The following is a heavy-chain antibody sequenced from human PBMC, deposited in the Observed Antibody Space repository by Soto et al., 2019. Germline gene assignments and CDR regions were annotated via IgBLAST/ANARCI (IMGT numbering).Heavy chain of an antibody. J-gene: IGHJ3*02. D-gene: IGHD3-10*01. CDR3: ARTAVVDYGSGSYYNVLAFDI. CDR1: GFTFSSYS. CDR2: ISSSSSYI. V-gene: IGHV3-21*01. Sequence: GGSLRLSCAASGFTFSSYSMNWVRPAPGKGLEWVSSISSSSSYIYYADSVKGRFTISRDNAKNSLYLQMNSLRAEDTAVYYCARTAVVDYGSGSYYNVLAFDIWGQGTMVTVSS.